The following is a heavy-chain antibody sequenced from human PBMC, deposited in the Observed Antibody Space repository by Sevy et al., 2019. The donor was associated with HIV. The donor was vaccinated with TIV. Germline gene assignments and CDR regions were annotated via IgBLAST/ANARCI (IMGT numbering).Heavy chain of an antibody. J-gene: IGHJ6*02. CDR3: AKGVDFWSGYTGYGMDV. CDR2: ISGSGGST. V-gene: IGHV3-23*01. Sequence: GGSLRLSCAASGFTFSSYSMNWVRQAPGKGLEWVSAISGSGGSTYYADSVKGRFTISRDNSKNTLYLQMNSLRAEDTAVYYCAKGVDFWSGYTGYGMDVWGQGTTVTVSS. CDR1: GFTFSSYS. D-gene: IGHD3-3*01.